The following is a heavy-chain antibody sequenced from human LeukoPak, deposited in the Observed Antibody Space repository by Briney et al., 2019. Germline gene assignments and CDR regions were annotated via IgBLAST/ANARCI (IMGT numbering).Heavy chain of an antibody. J-gene: IGHJ6*03. CDR1: GFTFSSYS. CDR3: ARALLGAPPYYYYYMDV. CDR2: ISSSSSYI. V-gene: IGHV3-21*01. D-gene: IGHD2-15*01. Sequence: GGSLRLSCATSGFTFSSYSMNWVRQAPGKGLEWVSSISSSSSYIYYADSVKSRFTISRDNAKNSPYLQMNSLRAEDTAVYYCARALLGAPPYYYYYMDVWGKGTTVTVSS.